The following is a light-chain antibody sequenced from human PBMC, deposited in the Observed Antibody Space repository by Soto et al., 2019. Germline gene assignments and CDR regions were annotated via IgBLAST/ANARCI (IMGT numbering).Light chain of an antibody. Sequence: QSALTQPASVSGSPGQSITISCTGTSSDVGGYNYVSWYQLHPGKAPKLMVYEVSNRPSGVSNRLSGSKSGNTASLTISGLQAEDEADYYCSSYTSSTAYVFGTGTKSPS. J-gene: IGLJ1*01. CDR1: SSDVGGYNY. CDR3: SSYTSSTAYV. CDR2: EVS. V-gene: IGLV2-14*01.